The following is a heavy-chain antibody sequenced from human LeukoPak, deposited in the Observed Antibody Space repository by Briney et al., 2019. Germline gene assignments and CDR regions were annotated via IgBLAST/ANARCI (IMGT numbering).Heavy chain of an antibody. D-gene: IGHD4-23*01. CDR1: GYTFTGYY. CDR2: INPNSGGT. V-gene: IGHV1-2*02. CDR3: ASLITTTVVTFDY. J-gene: IGHJ4*02. Sequence: HWASVKVSCKASGYTFTGYYMHWVRQAPGQGLEWMGWINPNSGGTNYAQKFQGRVTMTRDTSISTAYMELSRLRSDDTAVHYCASLITTTVVTFDYWGQGTLVTVSS.